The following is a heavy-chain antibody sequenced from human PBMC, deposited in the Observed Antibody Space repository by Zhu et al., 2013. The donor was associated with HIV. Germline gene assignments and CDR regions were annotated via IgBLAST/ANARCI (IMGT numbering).Heavy chain of an antibody. J-gene: IGHJ6*02. V-gene: IGHV1-69*13. CDR2: IIPIFGTA. CDR3: ARVGELPSYGVNPGATYYGMDV. D-gene: IGHD1-26*01. CDR1: GYTFTSYG. Sequence: QVQLVQSGAEVKKPGASVKVSCKASGYTFTSYGISWVRQVPGQGLEWMGGIIPIFGTANYAQKFQGRVTITADESTSTAYMELSGLRSEDTAVYYCARVGELPSYGVNPGATYYGMDVWGQGTTVTVSS.